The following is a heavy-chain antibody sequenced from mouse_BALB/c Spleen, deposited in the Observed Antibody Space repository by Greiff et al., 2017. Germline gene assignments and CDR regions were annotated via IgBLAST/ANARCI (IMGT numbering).Heavy chain of an antibody. CDR3: ARSLLITTVVDWYVDV. CDR2: ISSGGSYT. CDR1: GFTFSSYA. J-gene: IGHJ1*01. V-gene: IGHV5-9-3*01. Sequence: EVKLMESGGGLVKPGGSLKLSCAASGFTFSSYAMSWVRQTPEKRLEWVATISSGGSYTYYPDSVKGRFTISRDNAKNTLYLQMSSLRSEDTAMYYCARSLLITTVVDWYVDVWGAGTTVTVSS. D-gene: IGHD1-1*01.